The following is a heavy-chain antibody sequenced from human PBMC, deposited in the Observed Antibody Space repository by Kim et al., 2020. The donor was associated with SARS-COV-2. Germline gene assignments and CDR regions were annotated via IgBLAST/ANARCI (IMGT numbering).Heavy chain of an antibody. CDR2: INPNSGGT. Sequence: ASVKVSCKASGYTFTGYYMHWVRQAPGQGLEWMGWINPNSGGTNYAQKFQGRVTMTRDTSISTAYMELSRLRSDDTAVYYCARLHYYYDSSGYYLKVGAFDYWGQGTLVTVSS. D-gene: IGHD3-22*01. V-gene: IGHV1-2*02. J-gene: IGHJ4*02. CDR1: GYTFTGYY. CDR3: ARLHYYYDSSGYYLKVGAFDY.